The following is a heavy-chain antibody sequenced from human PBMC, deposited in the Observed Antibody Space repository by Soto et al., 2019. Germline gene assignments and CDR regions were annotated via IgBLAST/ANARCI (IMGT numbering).Heavy chain of an antibody. J-gene: IGHJ5*02. V-gene: IGHV4-61*01. CDR3: ARDQGLVKLDRDWLDP. CDR2: IYYSGST. D-gene: IGHD3-10*01. Sequence: SETLSLTCTVSGGSVSSGSYYWSWIRQPPGKGLEWIGYIYYSGSTNYNPSLKSRVTISVDTSKNQFSLKLSSVTAADTAVYYCARDQGLVKLDRDWLDPWGQGTLVTVSS. CDR1: GGSVSSGSYY.